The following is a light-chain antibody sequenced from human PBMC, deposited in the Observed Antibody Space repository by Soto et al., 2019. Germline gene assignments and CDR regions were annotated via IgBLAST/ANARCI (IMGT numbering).Light chain of an antibody. V-gene: IGKV3-20*01. CDR1: QSVSSSY. J-gene: IGKJ1*01. CDR3: QQYGSSGWT. CDR2: GAS. Sequence: EIVLTQSPGTLSLSPGERATLSCRASQSVSSSYLAWYQQKPGQAPRLLIYGASSRATGIPDRFSGRGSGTDFTLTIRRLEPEDYAVYYCQQYGSSGWTFGQGTKVEIK.